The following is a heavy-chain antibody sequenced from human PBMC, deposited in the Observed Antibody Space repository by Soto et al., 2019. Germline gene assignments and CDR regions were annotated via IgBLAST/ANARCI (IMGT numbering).Heavy chain of an antibody. CDR2: INAGNCNT. J-gene: IGHJ4*02. V-gene: IGHV1-3*01. D-gene: IGHD5-18*01. CDR3: ARGLNGYLHYFDY. Sequence: QVQLVQSGAEVKKPGASVKVSCKASGYTFTSYAMHWVRQAPGQRLEWMGWINAGNCNTKYSQKFQGRRTITSDTYASTDYMELRRLRSEDTAVYYCARGLNGYLHYFDYWGQGTLVTVSS. CDR1: GYTFTSYA.